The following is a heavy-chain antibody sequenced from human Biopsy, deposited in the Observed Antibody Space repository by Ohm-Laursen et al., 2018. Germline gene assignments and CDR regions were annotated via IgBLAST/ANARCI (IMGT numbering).Heavy chain of an antibody. CDR3: AADINVWNVNY. Sequence: GSSVKVSCKVSGYTLTELSMHWVRQAPGRGLEWMGGFAPENGKTIYAQKFQGRVTMTEDTSTDTAYMELSSLRSEDTAVYYCAADINVWNVNYWGQGTQATVSS. D-gene: IGHD1-1*01. CDR2: FAPENGKT. V-gene: IGHV1-24*01. J-gene: IGHJ4*02. CDR1: GYTLTELS.